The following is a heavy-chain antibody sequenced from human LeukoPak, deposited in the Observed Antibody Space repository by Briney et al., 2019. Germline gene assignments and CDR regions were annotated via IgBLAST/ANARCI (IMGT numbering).Heavy chain of an antibody. D-gene: IGHD3-22*01. CDR2: ISGSGGST. CDR1: GFTFSSYA. V-gene: IGHV3-23*01. Sequence: GGPLRLSCAASGFTFSSYAMSWVRQAPGKGLEWVSAISGSGGSTYYADSVKGRFTISRDNSKNTLYLQMNSLRAEDTAVYYCAKTPGATYYYDSSGYYYDDNYFDYWGQGTLVTVSS. CDR3: AKTPGATYYYDSSGYYYDDNYFDY. J-gene: IGHJ4*02.